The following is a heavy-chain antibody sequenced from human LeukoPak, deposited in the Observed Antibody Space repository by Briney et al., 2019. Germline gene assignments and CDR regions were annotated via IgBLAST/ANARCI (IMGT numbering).Heavy chain of an antibody. Sequence: ASVKVSCKASGYTFTSYYMHWVRQAPGQGLEWMGLINPGDAGTSYAQQFQGRVTMTRDTSTSTVYMELSSLRSEDTAVFYCARALNNGFYYFDYWGQGTLVTVSS. CDR2: INPGDAGT. CDR1: GYTFTSYY. J-gene: IGHJ4*02. V-gene: IGHV1-46*01. D-gene: IGHD1/OR15-1a*01. CDR3: ARALNNGFYYFDY.